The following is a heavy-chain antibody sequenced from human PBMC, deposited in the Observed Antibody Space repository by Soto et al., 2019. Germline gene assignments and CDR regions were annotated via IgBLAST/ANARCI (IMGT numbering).Heavy chain of an antibody. CDR1: GFTFSSYA. Sequence: QTGGSLRLSCASSGFTFSSYAMSWARQAPGKGLEWVSAISGSGGSTYYADSVKGRFTISRDNSKNTLYLQMNSLRAEDTAVYYCAKAKGSGSYSPPAPGYWGQGTLVTVSS. CDR3: AKAKGSGSYSPPAPGY. CDR2: ISGSGGST. V-gene: IGHV3-23*01. J-gene: IGHJ4*02. D-gene: IGHD3-10*01.